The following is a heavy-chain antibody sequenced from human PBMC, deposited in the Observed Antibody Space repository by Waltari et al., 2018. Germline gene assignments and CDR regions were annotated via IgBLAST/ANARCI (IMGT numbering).Heavy chain of an antibody. D-gene: IGHD3-22*01. CDR3: ARGGSQYYYNSSGYDAFDI. J-gene: IGHJ3*02. V-gene: IGHV3-30-3*01. CDR2: ISYDGSNK. Sequence: QGQLVESGGGVVQPGRSLRLSCAASGFTLSGFVLHWARQAPGKGLEWVAVISYDGSNKYYADSVKGRFTISRDNSKNTLYLQMNSLRAEDTAVYYCARGGSQYYYNSSGYDAFDIWGQGTMVTVSS. CDR1: GFTLSGFV.